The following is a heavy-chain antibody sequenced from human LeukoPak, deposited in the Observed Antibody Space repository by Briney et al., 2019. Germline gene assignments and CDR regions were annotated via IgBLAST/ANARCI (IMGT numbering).Heavy chain of an antibody. Sequence: PSETLSLTCTVSGGSISSYYWSWIRQPPGKGLEWIGYIYYSGSTNYNPSLKSRVTISVDTSKNQFSLKLSSVTAADTAVYYCAREVSEQLPPVRSYYYYMDVWGKGTTVTISS. V-gene: IGHV4-59*01. CDR1: GGSISSYY. CDR3: AREVSEQLPPVRSYYYYMDV. CDR2: IYYSGST. D-gene: IGHD6-6*01. J-gene: IGHJ6*03.